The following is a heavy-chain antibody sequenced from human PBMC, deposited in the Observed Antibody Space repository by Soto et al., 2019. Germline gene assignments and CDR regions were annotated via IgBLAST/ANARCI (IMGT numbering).Heavy chain of an antibody. CDR2: MNPNSGNT. J-gene: IGHJ4*02. CDR3: AGKKVTSGYPD. V-gene: IGHV1-8*01. CDR1: GYTFTSYD. D-gene: IGHD3-22*01. Sequence: ASVKVSCKASGYTFTSYDINWVRQATGQGLEWMGWMNPNSGNTAYAQKFQGRITMTRNTSISTAYMELSSLRSEDTAVYYCAGKKVTSGYPDWGQGTLVTVSS.